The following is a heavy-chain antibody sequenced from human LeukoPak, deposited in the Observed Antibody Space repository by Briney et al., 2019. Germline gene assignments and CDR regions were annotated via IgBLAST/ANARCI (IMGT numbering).Heavy chain of an antibody. Sequence: SETLSLTCAVYGGSLSGYYWSWIRQPPGKGLEWIGEINHSGSTNYNPSLKSRVTISVDTSKNQFSLKLSSVTAADTAVYYCARGPQPFDYWGQGTLVTVSS. J-gene: IGHJ4*02. CDR3: ARGPQPFDY. D-gene: IGHD2-2*01. CDR1: GGSLSGYY. CDR2: INHSGST. V-gene: IGHV4-34*01.